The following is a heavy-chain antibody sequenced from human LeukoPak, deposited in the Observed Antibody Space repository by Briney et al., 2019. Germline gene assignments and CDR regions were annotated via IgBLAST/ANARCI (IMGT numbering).Heavy chain of an antibody. Sequence: GGSLRLSCAASGFTFSSYSMIWVRQAPGKGLEGVSAISGTGVTTYYADSVKGRFTISRDNSANTLYVHMNSLRAADTAIYYCAKGEDGYYYYGMDVWGQGTTVTVSS. CDR1: GFTFSSYS. V-gene: IGHV3-23*01. J-gene: IGHJ6*02. CDR3: AKGEDGYYYYGMDV. D-gene: IGHD5-24*01. CDR2: ISGTGVTT.